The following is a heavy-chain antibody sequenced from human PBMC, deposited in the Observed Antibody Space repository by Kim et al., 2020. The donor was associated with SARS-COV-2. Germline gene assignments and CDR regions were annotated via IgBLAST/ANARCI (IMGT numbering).Heavy chain of an antibody. J-gene: IGHJ4*02. V-gene: IGHV1-46*01. CDR3: ATTYYYGSGSYYKWASKGSTLDY. Sequence: ASVKVSCKASGYTFTSYYMHWVRQAPGQGLEWMGIINPSGGSTSYAQKFQGRVTMTRDTSTSTVYMELSSLRSEDTAVYYCATTYYYGSGSYYKWASKGSTLDYWGQGTLVTVSS. CDR2: INPSGGST. D-gene: IGHD3-10*01. CDR1: GYTFTSYY.